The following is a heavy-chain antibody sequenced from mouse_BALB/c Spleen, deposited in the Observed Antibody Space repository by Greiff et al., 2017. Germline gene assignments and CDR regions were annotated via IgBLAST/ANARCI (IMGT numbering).Heavy chain of an antibody. J-gene: IGHJ3*01. CDR2: SRNKANDYTT. CDR3: ARDALTTVVAPFAY. CDR1: GFTFSDFY. V-gene: IGHV7-1*02. Sequence: EVKVVESGGGLVQPGGSLRLSCATSGFTFSDFYMEWVRQPPGKRLEWIAASRNKANDYTTEYSASVKGRFIVSRDTSQSILYLQMNALRAEDTAIYYCARDALTTVVAPFAYWGQGTLVTVSA. D-gene: IGHD1-1*01.